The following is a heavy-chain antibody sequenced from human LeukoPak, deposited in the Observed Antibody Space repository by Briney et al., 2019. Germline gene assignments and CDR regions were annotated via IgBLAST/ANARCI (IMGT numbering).Heavy chain of an antibody. J-gene: IGHJ3*02. CDR1: GFTFSSYW. CDR3: ARDRWFGLNASDI. CDR2: INSDGSST. Sequence: GGSLRLSCAASGFTFSSYWMHWVPQAPGKGLVWVSRINSDGSSTSYADSVKGRFTISRDNAKNTLYLQMNSLRVDVTAVYISARDRWFGLNASDIWGHGTMVTVSS. V-gene: IGHV3-74*01. D-gene: IGHD3-10*01.